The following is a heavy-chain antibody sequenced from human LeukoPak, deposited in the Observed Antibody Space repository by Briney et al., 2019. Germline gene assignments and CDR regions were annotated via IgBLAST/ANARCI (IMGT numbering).Heavy chain of an antibody. CDR2: IGADGTRT. CDR1: GFTFSACG. J-gene: IGHJ4*02. V-gene: IGHV3-23*01. CDR3: AKRGINSYDY. D-gene: IGHD6-13*01. Sequence: GGSLRLSCAASGFTFSACGMSWVRQAPGQGLEWVSAIGADGTRTYYADSVKGRFTISRDNSKDTLYLQMSSLRAEDTAVYYCAKRGINSYDYWGQGTLVTVSS.